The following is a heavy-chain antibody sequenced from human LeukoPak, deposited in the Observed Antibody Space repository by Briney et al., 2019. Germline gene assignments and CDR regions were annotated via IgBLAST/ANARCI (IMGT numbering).Heavy chain of an antibody. D-gene: IGHD6-6*01. CDR3: VSGAGYSYSSRYFDY. J-gene: IGHJ4*02. V-gene: IGHV3-53*01. CDR1: PFTGSFIH. Sequence: TGGSLRRSSSASPFTGSFIHMSWVRPCPGHGLEWGSVINTGGRAYSADSVKDRIITCRNNFMNTHYHQSNILRAEDTAVYYCVSGAGYSYSSRYFDYWGQGTLVTVSS. CDR2: INTGGRA.